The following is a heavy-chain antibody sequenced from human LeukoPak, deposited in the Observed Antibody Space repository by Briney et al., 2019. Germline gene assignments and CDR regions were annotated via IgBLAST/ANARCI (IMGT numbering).Heavy chain of an antibody. CDR3: AKDSFSSQQLAPGYFDY. J-gene: IGHJ4*02. CDR2: ISGSGGST. CDR1: GFTFSSYT. D-gene: IGHD6-13*01. Sequence: PGGSLRLSCAASGFTFSSYTMSWVRQAPGKGLEWASAISGSGGSTYYADSVKGRFTISRNNSKNTLCLLMNSLRAEDTAVYYCAKDSFSSQQLAPGYFDYWGQGTLVPVSS. V-gene: IGHV3-23*01.